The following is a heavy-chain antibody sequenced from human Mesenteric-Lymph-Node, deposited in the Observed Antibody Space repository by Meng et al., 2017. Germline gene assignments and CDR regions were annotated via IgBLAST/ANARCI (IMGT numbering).Heavy chain of an antibody. D-gene: IGHD6-13*01. CDR3: ARDSGIAAAEALNAFDI. Sequence: GESLKIPCSASGFTFSSYAMHWVRQSPGKGLEWVAVISYDGSNKYYADSVKGRFTISRDNSKNTLYLQMNSLRAEDTAVDYCARDSGIAAAEALNAFDIWGQGTMVTVSS. J-gene: IGHJ3*02. V-gene: IGHV3-30*01. CDR2: ISYDGSNK. CDR1: GFTFSSYA.